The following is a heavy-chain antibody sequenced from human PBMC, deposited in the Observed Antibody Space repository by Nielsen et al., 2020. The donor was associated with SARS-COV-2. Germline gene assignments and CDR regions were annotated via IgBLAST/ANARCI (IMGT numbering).Heavy chain of an antibody. J-gene: IGHJ1*01. CDR2: IYYSGSI. V-gene: IGHV4-59*02. Sequence: SETLSLTCTVSGDSVSSYYWSWIRQPPGKGLEWIAYIYYSGSINYNPSLKSRATISIDTSKRQFSLKLTSVTAADTAVYYCARGYSSSWYGERFFQHWGQGTLVTVSS. CDR3: ARGYSSSWYGERFFQH. D-gene: IGHD6-13*01. CDR1: GDSVSSYY.